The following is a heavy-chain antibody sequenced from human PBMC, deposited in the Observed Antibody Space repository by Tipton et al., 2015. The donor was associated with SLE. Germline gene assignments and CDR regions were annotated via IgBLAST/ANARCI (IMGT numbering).Heavy chain of an antibody. J-gene: IGHJ3*02. V-gene: IGHV4-39*01. CDR3: ARRGGGLRVVVVAATRGSSAFDI. D-gene: IGHD2-15*01. CDR1: GGSISSSSYY. CDR2: IYYSGST. Sequence: TLSLTCTVSGGSISSSSYYWGWIRQPPGKGLEWIGSIYYSGSTYYNPSLKSRVTISVDTSKNQFSLKLSSVTAADTAVYYCARRGGGLRVVVVAATRGSSAFDIWGQGTMVTVSS.